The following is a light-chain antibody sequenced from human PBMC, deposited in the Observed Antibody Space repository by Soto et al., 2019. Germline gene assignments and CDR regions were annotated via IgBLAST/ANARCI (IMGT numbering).Light chain of an antibody. CDR3: GTWDSTLSDVSVL. Sequence: QSVLTQPPSVSAAPGQTVTISCSGSSSNIGSNYVSWYQQVPGTAPKLLIYDTYERPSGIPDRFSGSKSGTSATLGITGLQTGDEADYYCGTWDSTLSDVSVLFGGGTKVTVL. CDR1: SSNIGSNY. V-gene: IGLV1-51*01. J-gene: IGLJ2*01. CDR2: DTY.